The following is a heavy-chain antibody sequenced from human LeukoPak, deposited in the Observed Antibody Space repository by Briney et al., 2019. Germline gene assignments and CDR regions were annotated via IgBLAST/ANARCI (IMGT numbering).Heavy chain of an antibody. CDR1: GYSISSGYY. CDR2: IYHSGST. CDR3: ARAKPSMAAAGTIGY. Sequence: PSETLSLTCTVSGYSISSGYYWGWIRQPPGKGLEWIGSIYHSGSTYYNPSLKSRVTISVDTSKNQFSLKLSSVTAADTAVYYCARAKPSMAAAGTIGYWGQGTLVTVSS. J-gene: IGHJ4*02. D-gene: IGHD6-13*01. V-gene: IGHV4-38-2*02.